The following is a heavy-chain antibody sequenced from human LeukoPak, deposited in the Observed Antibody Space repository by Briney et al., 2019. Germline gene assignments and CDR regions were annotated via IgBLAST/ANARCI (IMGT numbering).Heavy chain of an antibody. CDR2: IWSDGSNK. CDR3: ARRRYSVYDFDY. CDR1: GFTFSTYG. J-gene: IGHJ4*02. D-gene: IGHD5/OR15-5a*01. Sequence: HPGGSLRLSCAASGFTFSTYGMHWVRQAPGRGLEWVAVIWSDGSNKYYADSVKGRFTISRDNSKNTLYLQMNSLRAEDTAVYYCARRRYSVYDFDYWGQGTLVTVSS. V-gene: IGHV3-33*01.